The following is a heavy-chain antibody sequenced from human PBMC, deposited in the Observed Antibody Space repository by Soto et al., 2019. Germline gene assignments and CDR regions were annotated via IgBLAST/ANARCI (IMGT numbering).Heavy chain of an antibody. Sequence: GASVKVSCKASGGTFSSYTISWVRQAPGQGLEWMGRIIPILGIANYAQKFQGRVTITADKSTSTAYMELSSLRSEDTAVYYCARARYSSSRRATFDIWGQGTMVTVSS. CDR1: GGTFSSYT. CDR3: ARARYSSSRRATFDI. V-gene: IGHV1-69*02. CDR2: IIPILGIA. J-gene: IGHJ3*02. D-gene: IGHD6-13*01.